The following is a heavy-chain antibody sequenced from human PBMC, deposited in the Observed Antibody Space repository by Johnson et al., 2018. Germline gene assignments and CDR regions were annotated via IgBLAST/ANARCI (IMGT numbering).Heavy chain of an antibody. CDR3: ARSNYYGSDYYNSCDI. V-gene: IGHV1-69*02. D-gene: IGHD3-10*01. CDR2: TVPMHGIT. Sequence: QVQLVQSGAEVKKPGSSVKVSCKASGGTFSSHSISWVRQAPGQGLEWMGRTVPMHGITTYSQKFQGRVMLTADKPTNTAYMEMSSLRSEDTDVYYGARSNYYGSDYYNSCDIWGQGTMVTVSS. J-gene: IGHJ3*02. CDR1: GGTFSSHS.